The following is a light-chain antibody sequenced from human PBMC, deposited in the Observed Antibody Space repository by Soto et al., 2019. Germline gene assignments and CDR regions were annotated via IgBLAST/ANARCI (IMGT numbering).Light chain of an antibody. Sequence: EIVLTQSPGTLSVSPGEPATLSCRASQSLTTYLAWYQQKPDQAPRLLIYGISTRATDVPARFSGSGSGTEFTLTISGLQSEDFAVYYCQQYNKWPLTFGGGTKVDIK. J-gene: IGKJ4*01. CDR3: QQYNKWPLT. CDR1: QSLTTY. V-gene: IGKV3-15*01. CDR2: GIS.